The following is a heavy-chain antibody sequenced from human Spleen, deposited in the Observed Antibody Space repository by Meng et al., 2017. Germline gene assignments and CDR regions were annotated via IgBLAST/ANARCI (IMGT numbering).Heavy chain of an antibody. CDR2: TYYTSEWYN. Sequence: HVLLQQSVPGLVEPSQTPSLTCAISGDSVPGNSAAWNCIRQSPSRGLEWLGRTYYTSEWYNDYAVSVQGRITINADTSMNQFSLQLNSVTPEDTAVYYCAHGWAFDYWGQGTLVTVSS. D-gene: IGHD6-19*01. J-gene: IGHJ4*02. CDR1: GDSVPGNSAA. CDR3: AHGWAFDY. V-gene: IGHV6-1*01.